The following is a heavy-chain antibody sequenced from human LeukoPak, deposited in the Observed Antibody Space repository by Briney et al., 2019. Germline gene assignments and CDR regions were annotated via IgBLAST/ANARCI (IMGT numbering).Heavy chain of an antibody. CDR1: GFTFSSYV. D-gene: IGHD3-10*01. Sequence: TGGSLRLSCAASGFTFSSYVMSWVRQAPGKGLEWVSTISGSGGNTYYADSVKGRFTISRDNSKNTLYLQMNSLRAEDTAIYYCAMWPYGSGSYWGGIEYWGQGTLVTVSS. CDR2: ISGSGGNT. CDR3: AMWPYGSGSYWGGIEY. V-gene: IGHV3-23*01. J-gene: IGHJ4*02.